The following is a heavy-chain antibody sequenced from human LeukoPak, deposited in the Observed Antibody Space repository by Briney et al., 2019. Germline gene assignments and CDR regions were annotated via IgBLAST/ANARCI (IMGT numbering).Heavy chain of an antibody. J-gene: IGHJ4*02. CDR3: ARDVGGGPFFDY. V-gene: IGHV4-59*01. D-gene: IGHD2-15*01. Sequence: SETLSLTCTVTGGSMSSFYWGWIRQPPGKGLEWIGYIYYRGSTDYNPSLKSRVTISLDTSKNQFSLKLSSVTAADTAVYYCARDVGGGPFFDYWGQGTLVTVSS. CDR2: IYYRGST. CDR1: GGSMSSFY.